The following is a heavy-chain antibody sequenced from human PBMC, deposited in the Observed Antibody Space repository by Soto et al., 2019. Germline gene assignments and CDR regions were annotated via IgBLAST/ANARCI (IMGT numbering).Heavy chain of an antibody. D-gene: IGHD2-21*02. Sequence: GALRLACSASGFTFSSYAMSWVRQAPGKGLEWVSAISGSGGSTYYADSVKGRFTISRDNSKNTLYLQMNSLRAEDTAVYYCAKKQEVTYLDYWGQGTLVTVYS. CDR1: GFTFSSYA. CDR3: AKKQEVTYLDY. CDR2: ISGSGGST. J-gene: IGHJ4*02. V-gene: IGHV3-23*01.